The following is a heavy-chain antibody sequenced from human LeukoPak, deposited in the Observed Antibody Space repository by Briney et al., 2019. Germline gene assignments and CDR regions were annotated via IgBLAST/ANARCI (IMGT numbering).Heavy chain of an antibody. CDR1: GFTFSSYG. CDR3: AKGYGAGNFYSPFYLDH. CDR2: ISYDGSSE. V-gene: IGHV3-30*18. J-gene: IGHJ4*02. D-gene: IGHD3-10*01. Sequence: GGSLRLSCAASGFTFSSYGMHWVRQAPGKGLEWVAVISYDGSSEYYADSVEGRFTISRDNSKTTLYLQMTSVRAEDPAWYYCAKGYGAGNFYSPFYLDHWGQGTLVTVSS.